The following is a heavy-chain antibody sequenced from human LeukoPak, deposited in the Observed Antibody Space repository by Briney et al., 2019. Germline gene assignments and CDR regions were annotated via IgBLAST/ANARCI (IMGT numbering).Heavy chain of an antibody. J-gene: IGHJ4*02. V-gene: IGHV1-2*02. CDR3: AINKAAKSLDY. Sequence: GALLRPCCSPARSMVSPSYIDCVPGAAGHRLEGMAWMNTNSGGTSYAQKFQGKVTMTRDTSISTGYMELSRLRFDDTAVNYCAINKAAKSLDYWGQGTLVTVSS. CDR1: RSMVSPSY. CDR2: MNTNSGGT. D-gene: IGHD6-25*01.